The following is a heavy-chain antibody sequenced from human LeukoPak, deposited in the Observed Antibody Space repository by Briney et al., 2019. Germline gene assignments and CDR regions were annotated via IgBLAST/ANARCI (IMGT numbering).Heavy chain of an antibody. V-gene: IGHV4-39*07. CDR3: ARLGITMVRGAIDY. D-gene: IGHD3-10*01. Sequence: PSETLSLTCTVSGGSISSSSFYWGWVRQPPGKGLEWIGTFSYSGSTYYNPSLKSRVTISVDTSKNQFSLKLSSVTAADTAVYYCARLGITMVRGAIDYWGQGTLVTVSS. CDR2: FSYSGST. J-gene: IGHJ4*02. CDR1: GGSISSSSFY.